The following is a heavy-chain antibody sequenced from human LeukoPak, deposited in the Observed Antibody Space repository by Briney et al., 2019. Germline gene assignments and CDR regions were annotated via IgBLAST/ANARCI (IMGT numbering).Heavy chain of an antibody. J-gene: IGHJ4*02. D-gene: IGHD1-26*01. CDR2: INAGNGNT. Sequence: ASVKVSRKASGYTFTSYAMHWVRQAPGQRLEWMGRINAGNGNTKYSQKFQGRVTITRDTSASTAYMELSSLRSEDTAVYYCARDKSGSYSFDYWGQGTLVTVSS. CDR3: ARDKSGSYSFDY. CDR1: GYTFTSYA. V-gene: IGHV1-3*01.